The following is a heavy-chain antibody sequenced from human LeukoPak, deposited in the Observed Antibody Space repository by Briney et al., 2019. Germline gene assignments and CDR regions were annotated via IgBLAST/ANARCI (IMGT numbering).Heavy chain of an antibody. D-gene: IGHD3-3*01. CDR1: GFTFSSYA. CDR2: ISGSGGST. J-gene: IGHJ3*02. V-gene: IGHV3-23*01. CDR3: ARNYDFWSGYPRADDAFDI. Sequence: PGGSLRLSCAASGFTFSSYAMSWVRQAPGKGLEWVSAISGSGGSTYYADSVKGRFTISRDNSKNTLYLQMNSLRAEDTAVYYCARNYDFWSGYPRADDAFDIWGQGTMVTVSS.